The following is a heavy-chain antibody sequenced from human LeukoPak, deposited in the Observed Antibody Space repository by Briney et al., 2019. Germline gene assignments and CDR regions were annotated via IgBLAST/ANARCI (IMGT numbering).Heavy chain of an antibody. CDR1: GGSISSSSYY. CDR3: ARPAPDSSGYYPNDAFDI. D-gene: IGHD3-22*01. CDR2: IYYSGST. J-gene: IGHJ3*02. Sequence: SETLSLTCTVSGGSISSSSYYWGWIRQPPGKGLEWIGSIYYSGSTYYNPSLKSRVTISVDTSKNQFSLKLSSVAAADTAVYYCARPAPDSSGYYPNDAFDIWGQGTMVTVSS. V-gene: IGHV4-39*01.